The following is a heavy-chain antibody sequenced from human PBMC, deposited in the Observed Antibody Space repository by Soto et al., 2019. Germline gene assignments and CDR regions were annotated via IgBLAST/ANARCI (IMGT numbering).Heavy chain of an antibody. D-gene: IGHD4-4*01. V-gene: IGHV4-34*01. CDR1: GGSFSDFH. CDR2: IHHGGST. J-gene: IGHJ6*02. CDR3: ARDTTVTKSGMDV. Sequence: SETLSLTCAVFGGSFSDFHWTWIRQPPGKGLEWIGEIHHGGSTNYNPPLKSRVTISVDTSKNQFSLKLSSVTAADTAVYYCARDTTVTKSGMDVWGQGTTVTVSS.